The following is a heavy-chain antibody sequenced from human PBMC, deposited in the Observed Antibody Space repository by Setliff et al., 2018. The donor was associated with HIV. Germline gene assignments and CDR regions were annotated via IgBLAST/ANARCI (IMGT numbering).Heavy chain of an antibody. CDR1: GYMFSGFH. Sequence: VKVSCKASGYMFSGFHMRWVRQAAGQGLEWMGRINPNSGGTNYAQKFQGRVTMTRDTSISTAYMELSRLRSDDTAVYYCARDWAEDYYGSGSFQYWGQGTLVTVSS. J-gene: IGHJ1*01. CDR2: INPNSGGT. V-gene: IGHV1-2*06. CDR3: ARDWAEDYYGSGSFQY. D-gene: IGHD3-10*01.